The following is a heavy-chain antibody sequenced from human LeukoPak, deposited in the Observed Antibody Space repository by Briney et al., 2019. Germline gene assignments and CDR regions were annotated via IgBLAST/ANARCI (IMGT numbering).Heavy chain of an antibody. CDR3: ARGRGYYYGSGSYFPSPYFDY. CDR2: ISAYNGNT. J-gene: IGHJ4*02. V-gene: IGHV1-18*01. D-gene: IGHD3-10*01. CDR1: GYTFTSYG. Sequence: ASVKVSCKASGYTFTSYGISWVRQAPGQGLEWMGWISAYNGNTNYAQKLQGRVTMTTDTSTSTAYMELSSLRSEDTAVYYCARGRGYYYGSGSYFPSPYFDYWGQGTLVTVSS.